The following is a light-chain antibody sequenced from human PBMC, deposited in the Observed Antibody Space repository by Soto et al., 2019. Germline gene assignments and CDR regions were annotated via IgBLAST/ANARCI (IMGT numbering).Light chain of an antibody. CDR1: QSISSY. V-gene: IGKV1-39*01. CDR3: QQSYSSSIT. CDR2: AAS. Sequence: DIQMTQSPSSLSASVGDRVTITCRASQSISSYINWYQQKPGKAPKLLIYAASSLQSGVPSRFSGSRSGTDFTLTISSLQTEDFATYYCQQSYSSSITFGQGTRPESK. J-gene: IGKJ5*01.